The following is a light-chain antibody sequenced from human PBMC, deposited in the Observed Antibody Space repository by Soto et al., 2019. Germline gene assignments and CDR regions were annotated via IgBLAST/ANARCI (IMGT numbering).Light chain of an antibody. CDR1: QNIISN. CDR2: GAS. Sequence: EIVMTQSPATLSVSPGERATLSCRANQNIISNLAWYQHKPGQAPRLLIYGASTRATGIPARFSGSGSGTEFTLTISSLQSEDFEVYYCQQYDNWPITCGQGTRLEIK. J-gene: IGKJ5*01. V-gene: IGKV3-15*01. CDR3: QQYDNWPIT.